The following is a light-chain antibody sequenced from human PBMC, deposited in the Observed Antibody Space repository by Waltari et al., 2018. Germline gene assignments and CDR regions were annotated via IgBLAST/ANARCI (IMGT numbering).Light chain of an antibody. CDR2: EVS. V-gene: IGLV2-14*03. CDR3: ISYSSSTTLGV. J-gene: IGLJ2*01. Sequence: QSALTQPASVSGSPGQSITISCTGSSSDVGGYNYVSWYQQHPGKAPKLMIYEVSNRPSGVSHRFSGSKSGNTASLTISWLLAEDEADYYCISYSSSTTLGVFGGGTKLTVL. CDR1: SSDVGGYNY.